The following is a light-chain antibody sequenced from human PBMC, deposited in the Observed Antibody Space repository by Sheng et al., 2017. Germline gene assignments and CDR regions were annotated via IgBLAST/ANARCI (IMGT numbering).Light chain of an antibody. CDR3: HQYHTTSWT. Sequence: DIVMTQSPDYLAVSLGERATINCKSSQSVFYNSKNYLAWYQQKPGQPPKLLIYGASTRESGVPDRFSGSGSGTDFTLTISSLQAEDVAVYYCHQYHTTSWTFGQGTKVANQT. V-gene: IGKV4-1*01. CDR1: QSVFYNSKNY. CDR2: GAS. J-gene: IGKJ1*01.